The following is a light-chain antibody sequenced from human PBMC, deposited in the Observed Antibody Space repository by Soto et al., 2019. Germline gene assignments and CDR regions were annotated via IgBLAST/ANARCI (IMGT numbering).Light chain of an antibody. CDR2: EVS. CDR1: SSDVGLYDY. V-gene: IGLV2-14*01. Sequence: QSVLTQPASVSGSPGQSITISCTGTSSDVGLYDYVSWYQQHPGKAPKLMIFEVSNRPSGVSNRFSGSKSGNTASLTISGLQAEDEADYYCCSYTTSDTYVFGTATKLTVL. CDR3: CSYTTSDTYV. J-gene: IGLJ1*01.